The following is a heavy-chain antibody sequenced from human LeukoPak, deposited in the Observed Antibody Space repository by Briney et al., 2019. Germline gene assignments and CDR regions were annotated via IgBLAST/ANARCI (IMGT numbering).Heavy chain of an antibody. Sequence: GGSLRLSCAASGFTFSSYWMSWVRQAPGKGLEWVANIKQDGSEEYYVDSVKGRFTISRDNSKNTLYLQMNSLRAEDTAVYYCARGGPTYYYYGMDVWGQGTTVTVSS. D-gene: IGHD1-26*01. J-gene: IGHJ6*02. CDR1: GFTFSSYW. V-gene: IGHV3-7*02. CDR3: ARGGPTYYYYGMDV. CDR2: IKQDGSEE.